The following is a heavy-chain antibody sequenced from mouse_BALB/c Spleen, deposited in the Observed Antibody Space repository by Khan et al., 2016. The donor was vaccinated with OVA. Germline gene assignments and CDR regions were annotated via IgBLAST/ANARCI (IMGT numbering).Heavy chain of an antibody. V-gene: IGHV9-3-1*01. CDR3: ARVGYNGTMDY. Sequence: QIQLVQSGPELKKPGETVKISCKASGYTFTNYGMNWVKQAPGQGLKWMGWINTYTEEPTCAADFKGRFALSLDTSASTAYLQINNLKNEDTATYYGARVGYNGTMDYWGQGTSVTVSA. J-gene: IGHJ4*01. CDR2: INTYTEEP. D-gene: IGHD2-14*01. CDR1: GYTFTNYG.